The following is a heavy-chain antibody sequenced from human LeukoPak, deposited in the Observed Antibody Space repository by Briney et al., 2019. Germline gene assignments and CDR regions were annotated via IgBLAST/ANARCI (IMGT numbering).Heavy chain of an antibody. CDR3: ARASKGVTTAYYYYMDV. Sequence: GGSLRLSCAASGFTFSSYWMSWVRQAPGKGLEWVANIKQDGSEKYYVDSVKGRFTISRDNAKNSLYLQMNSLRAEDTAVYYCARASKGVTTAYYYYMDVWGKGTTVTISS. CDR1: GFTFSSYW. CDR2: IKQDGSEK. J-gene: IGHJ6*03. V-gene: IGHV3-7*04. D-gene: IGHD4-17*01.